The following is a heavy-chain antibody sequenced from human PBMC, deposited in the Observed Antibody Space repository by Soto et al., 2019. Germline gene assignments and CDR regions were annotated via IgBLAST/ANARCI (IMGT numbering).Heavy chain of an antibody. D-gene: IGHD4-4*01. Sequence: PGGSLRLSCAASGFTFSSYSMNWVRQAPGKGLEWVSSISSSSSYIYYADSVKGRFTISRDNAKNSLYLQMNSLRAEDTAVYYCARDANDYSKTASYYYYGKDVWGQGTTVTVSS. V-gene: IGHV3-21*01. CDR2: ISSSSSYI. CDR3: ARDANDYSKTASYYYYGKDV. J-gene: IGHJ6*02. CDR1: GFTFSSYS.